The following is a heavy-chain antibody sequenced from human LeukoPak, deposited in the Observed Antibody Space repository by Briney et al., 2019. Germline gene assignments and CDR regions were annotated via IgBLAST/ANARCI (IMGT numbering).Heavy chain of an antibody. V-gene: IGHV1-2*06. CDR2: IIPNSGDT. CDR3: ARDSSILSGDYYYYMDV. J-gene: IGHJ6*03. CDR1: GYTFTDYY. Sequence: ASVKVSCKASGYTFTDYYMHWVRQAPGQGLEWMGRIIPNSGDTKYAQKFQGRVTMTMDTSIGTAYMEVNRLRSDDTAVYYCARDSSILSGDYYYYMDVWGKGTTVTVSS. D-gene: IGHD4-11*01.